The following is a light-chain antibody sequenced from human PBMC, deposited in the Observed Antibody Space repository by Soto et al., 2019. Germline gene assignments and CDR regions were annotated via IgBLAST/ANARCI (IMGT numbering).Light chain of an antibody. CDR3: QQYGSSALT. CDR1: QSVSSIY. CDR2: GAS. V-gene: IGKV3-20*01. Sequence: EIVMTQSPATLSVSPGERATLSCRCSQSVSSIYLAWYQQKPGQAPRLLIYGASSRPTGIPDRFSGSGSGTDFTLTISRLEPEDFAVYYCQQYGSSALTFGGGTKVDIK. J-gene: IGKJ4*01.